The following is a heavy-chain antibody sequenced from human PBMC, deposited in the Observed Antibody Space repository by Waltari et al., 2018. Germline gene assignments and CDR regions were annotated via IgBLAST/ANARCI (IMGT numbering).Heavy chain of an antibody. CDR1: GGSISSHY. V-gene: IGHV4-59*11. D-gene: IGHD2-15*01. J-gene: IGHJ4*02. CDR3: ARVWSWYDFDY. Sequence: QVQLQESGPGLVKPSETLSLTCTVSGGSISSHYWSWIRQPPGKGLEWIGYIYYSGSTNYHPSLKSRVTISVDTAKNQCSLKLSSVTAADTAVYDCARVWSWYDFDYWGQGTLVTVSS. CDR2: IYYSGST.